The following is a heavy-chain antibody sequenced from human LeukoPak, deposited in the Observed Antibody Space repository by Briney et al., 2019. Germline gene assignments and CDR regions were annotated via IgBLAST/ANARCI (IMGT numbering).Heavy chain of an antibody. CDR3: ARDTRMSSGYHYFDL. D-gene: IGHD3-22*01. CDR2: IYYSGST. CDR1: GGSISSGGYY. Sequence: SETLSLTCTVSGGSISSGGYYWSWIRQHPGKGLEWIGYIYYSGSTYSNPSLRSRVTLSVDTPNKQFSLKLSSVTAADTAVYYCARDTRMSSGYHYFDLWGQGTLVTVSS. J-gene: IGHJ4*02. V-gene: IGHV4-30-4*08.